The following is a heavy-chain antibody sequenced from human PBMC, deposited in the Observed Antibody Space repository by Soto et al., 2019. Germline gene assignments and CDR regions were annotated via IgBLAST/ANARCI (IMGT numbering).Heavy chain of an antibody. J-gene: IGHJ3*02. Sequence: PGESLKISCKGSGYSFSSYWIGWVRQMPGKGLEWMGIIYPGDSDTRYSPSFQGLVTISADKYITAAYLQWSSLKASDTAMYYCARNGGRGMKDAFDIWGQGTMVTVSS. CDR1: GYSFSSYW. CDR3: ARNGGRGMKDAFDI. D-gene: IGHD2-15*01. CDR2: IYPGDSDT. V-gene: IGHV5-51*01.